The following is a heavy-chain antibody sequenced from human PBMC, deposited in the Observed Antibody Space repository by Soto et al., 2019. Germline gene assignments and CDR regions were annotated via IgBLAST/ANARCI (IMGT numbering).Heavy chain of an antibody. CDR3: ARGRGCNSGVRDYYFDY. D-gene: IGHD5-18*01. CDR1: GYDFFRYN. J-gene: IGHJ4*02. V-gene: IGHV1-46*01. CDR2: INANGGYT. Sequence: ASVKVSCKTSGYDFFRYNMHWVRQAPGQGLEWMGVINANGGYTRHAQKFQGRVIMTRDTSSKIVYMELSGLTSEDTAMYYCARGRGCNSGVRDYYFDYLGQGTLVTVSS.